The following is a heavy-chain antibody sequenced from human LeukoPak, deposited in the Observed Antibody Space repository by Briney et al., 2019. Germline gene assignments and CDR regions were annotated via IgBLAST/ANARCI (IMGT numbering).Heavy chain of an antibody. Sequence: GASVKVSCKASGGTFISYAISWVRQAPGQGLEWMGGIIPIFGTANHAQKFQGRVTITADESTSTAYMELSSLRSEDTAVYYCASPGYSYGPHYFDYWGQGTLVTVSS. J-gene: IGHJ4*02. D-gene: IGHD5-18*01. CDR3: ASPGYSYGPHYFDY. CDR1: GGTFISYA. CDR2: IIPIFGTA. V-gene: IGHV1-69*13.